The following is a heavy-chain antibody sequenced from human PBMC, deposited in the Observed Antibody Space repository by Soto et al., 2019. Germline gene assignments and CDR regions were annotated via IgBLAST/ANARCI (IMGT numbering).Heavy chain of an antibody. CDR3: ATSVREDCYRLDL. V-gene: IGHV1-69*13. J-gene: IGHJ4*02. CDR2: IIPMFGTP. CDR1: GVTFNRQD. Sequence: GASVKVSCKASGVTFNRQDMRWVRQAPGQGLEWMGGIIPMFGTPHYAEKFQDRVTITADESTGTAYLELSSLTSEDTAVYYCATSVREDCYRLDLWGPGTLVTVSS. D-gene: IGHD2-21*01.